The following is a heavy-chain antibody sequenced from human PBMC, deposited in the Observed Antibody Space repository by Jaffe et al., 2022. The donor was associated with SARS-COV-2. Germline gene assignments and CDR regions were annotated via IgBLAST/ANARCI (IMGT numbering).Heavy chain of an antibody. CDR1: GFTFSSYA. CDR2: ISGSGGST. D-gene: IGHD6-19*01. V-gene: IGHV3-23*01. J-gene: IGHJ4*02. CDR3: AATVAGTTRWGALFDY. Sequence: EVQLLESGGGLVQPGGSLRLSCAASGFTFSSYAMSWVRQAPGKGLEWVSAISGSGGSTYYADSVKGRFTISRDNSKNTLYLQMNSLRAEDTAVYYCAATVAGTTRWGALFDYWGQGTLVTVSS.